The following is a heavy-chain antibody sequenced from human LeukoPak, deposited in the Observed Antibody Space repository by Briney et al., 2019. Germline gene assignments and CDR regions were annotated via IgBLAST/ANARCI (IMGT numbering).Heavy chain of an antibody. CDR3: AKAAGASFDH. CDR2: ISYDGSSK. V-gene: IGHV3-30*18. Sequence: GRSLRVSCAASGFTFSSFGMHWVRQAPGKGLEWVAVISYDGSSKYYRDSVEGRFTISRDNSRSTLFLQMNSLRIGDTAVYYCAKAAGASFDHWGQGTLVTVSS. D-gene: IGHD3-10*01. J-gene: IGHJ4*02. CDR1: GFTFSSFG.